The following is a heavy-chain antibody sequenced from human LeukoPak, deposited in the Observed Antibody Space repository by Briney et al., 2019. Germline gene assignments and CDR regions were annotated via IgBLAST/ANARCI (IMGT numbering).Heavy chain of an antibody. CDR2: ISGSGGST. D-gene: IGHD2-21*02. V-gene: IGHV3-23*01. CDR3: AKDLGGDRSNRYFDY. J-gene: IGHJ4*02. CDR1: GFTFSSYA. Sequence: GGSLTLSCAASGFTFSSYAMSWVRQAPGKGLEWVSAISGSGGSTYYADSVKGRFTISRDNSKNTLYLQMNSLRAEDTAVYYCAKDLGGDRSNRYFDYWGQGTLVTVSS.